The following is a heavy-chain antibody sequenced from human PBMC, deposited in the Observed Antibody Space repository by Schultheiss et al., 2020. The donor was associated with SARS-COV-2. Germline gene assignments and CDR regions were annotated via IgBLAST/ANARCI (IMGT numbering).Heavy chain of an antibody. V-gene: IGHV3-9*01. J-gene: IGHJ4*02. CDR3: AKGWEHGRWLQQFDY. D-gene: IGHD5-24*01. Sequence: GGSLRLSCAASGFTFSSYAMSWVRQAPGKGLEWVSGISWNSGSIGYADSVKGRFTISRDNAKNSLYLQMNSLRAEDTALYYCAKGWEHGRWLQQFDYWGQGTLVTVSS. CDR2: ISWNSGSI. CDR1: GFTFSSYA.